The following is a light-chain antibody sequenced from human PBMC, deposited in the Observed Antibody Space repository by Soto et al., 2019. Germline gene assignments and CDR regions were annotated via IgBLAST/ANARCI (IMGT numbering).Light chain of an antibody. CDR1: SSDVGSHNL. CDR3: CSYAGSSTWL. V-gene: IGLV2-23*01. Sequence: QSALTQPASVAGSPGQSITMSGTGTSSDVGSHNLVSWYQQHPGKAPKLMVYEGSRRPSGVSNRFSGSKSGNTASLTISGLQAEDEADYYCCSYAGSSTWLFGGGTKLTVL. CDR2: EGS. J-gene: IGLJ3*02.